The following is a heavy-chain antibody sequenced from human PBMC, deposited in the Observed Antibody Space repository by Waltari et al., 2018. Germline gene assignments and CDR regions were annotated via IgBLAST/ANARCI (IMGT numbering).Heavy chain of an antibody. CDR3: ARGGYGSGSYYNGAWFDP. Sequence: QVQLQESGPGLVKPSETLSLTCAVSGYSISSGYYGGWIRQPPGRGLEWIGSIDHSGSTYYNPSLKSRVTISVDTSKNQFSLKLSSVTAADTAVYYCARGGYGSGSYYNGAWFDPWGQGTLVTVSS. J-gene: IGHJ5*02. V-gene: IGHV4-38-2*01. CDR2: IDHSGST. CDR1: GYSISSGYY. D-gene: IGHD3-10*01.